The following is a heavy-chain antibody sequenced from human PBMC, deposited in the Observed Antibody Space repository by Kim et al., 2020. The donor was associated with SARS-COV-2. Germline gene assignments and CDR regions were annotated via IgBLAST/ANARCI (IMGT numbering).Heavy chain of an antibody. V-gene: IGHV4-59*01. D-gene: IGHD5-12*01. CDR2: IYYSGST. Sequence: SETLSLTCTVSGGSISSYYWSWIRQPPGKGLEWIGYIYYSGSTNYNPSLKSRVTISVETSKNQFSLKLSSVTAADTAVYYCARVVGRWLQFRHWYFDLWGRGTLVTVSS. J-gene: IGHJ2*01. CDR1: GGSISSYY. CDR3: ARVVGRWLQFRHWYFDL.